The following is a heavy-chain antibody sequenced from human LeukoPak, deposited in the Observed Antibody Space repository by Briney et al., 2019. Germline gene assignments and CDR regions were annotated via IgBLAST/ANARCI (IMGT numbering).Heavy chain of an antibody. CDR1: GASISSYY. CDR3: ATCDVGVCAY. D-gene: IGHD1-26*01. Sequence: SETLSLTCTVSGASISSYYWTWLRQPPGKGLEWIGYIYFSGSTNYNPSLKSRVTISVDTSKNYFSLKLSSVTAADTAVYYCATCDVGVCAYWGQGTLVTVSS. V-gene: IGHV4-59*01. J-gene: IGHJ4*02. CDR2: IYFSGST.